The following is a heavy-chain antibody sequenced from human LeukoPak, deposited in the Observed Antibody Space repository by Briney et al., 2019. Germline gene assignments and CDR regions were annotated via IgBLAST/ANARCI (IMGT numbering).Heavy chain of an antibody. V-gene: IGHV1-69*05. CDR1: GGTFSSYA. J-gene: IGHJ5*02. D-gene: IGHD4-17*01. Sequence: SVKVSCKASGGTFSSYAISWVRQAPGQGLEWMGGIIPIFGTANYAQKFQGRVTITTDESTSTVYMELSSLRSEDTAVYYCARDSPPPHPVVYGDYPSNWFDPWGQGTLVTVSS. CDR2: IIPIFGTA. CDR3: ARDSPPPHPVVYGDYPSNWFDP.